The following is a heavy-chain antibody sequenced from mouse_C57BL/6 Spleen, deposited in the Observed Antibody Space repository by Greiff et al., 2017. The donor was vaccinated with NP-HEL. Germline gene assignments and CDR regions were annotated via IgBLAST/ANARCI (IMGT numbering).Heavy chain of an antibody. D-gene: IGHD2-3*01. CDR3: ARSPLGGYYGYYAMDY. CDR2: IDPANGNT. Sequence: DVQLQESVAELVRPGASVKLSCTASGFNIKNTYMHWVKQRPEQGLEWIGRIDPANGNTKYAPKFQGKATITADTSSNTAYLQLSSLTSEDTAIYYCARSPLGGYYGYYAMDYWGQGTSVTVSS. V-gene: IGHV14-3*01. J-gene: IGHJ4*01. CDR1: GFNIKNTY.